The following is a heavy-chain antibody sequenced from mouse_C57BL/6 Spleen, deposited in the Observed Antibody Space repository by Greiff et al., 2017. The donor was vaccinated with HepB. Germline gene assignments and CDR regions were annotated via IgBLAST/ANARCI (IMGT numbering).Heavy chain of an antibody. J-gene: IGHJ3*01. CDR3: ARVGRGAY. CDR2: IWSGGST. CDR1: GFSLTSYG. Sequence: QVQLKESGPGLVQPSQSLSITCTVSGFSLTSYGVHWVRQSPGKGLEWLGVIWSGGSTDYNAAFISRLSISKDNSKSQVFFKMNSLQADDTAIYYSARVGRGAYWGQGTLVTVSA. V-gene: IGHV2-2*01.